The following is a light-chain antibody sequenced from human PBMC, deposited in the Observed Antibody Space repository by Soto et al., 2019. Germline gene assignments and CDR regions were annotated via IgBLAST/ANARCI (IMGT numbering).Light chain of an antibody. V-gene: IGKV1-39*01. CDR1: QTIKNN. J-gene: IGKJ5*01. Sequence: DIEMTQSPAALSASVGDRVTISCRTSQTIKNNLNLYQQRPGKAPKLLIYASSILMSGVPPRFSGSGSGTYFTLNISSLKPEDFATYYWQQTYISPITFGQGPRLDIK. CDR2: ASS. CDR3: QQTYISPIT.